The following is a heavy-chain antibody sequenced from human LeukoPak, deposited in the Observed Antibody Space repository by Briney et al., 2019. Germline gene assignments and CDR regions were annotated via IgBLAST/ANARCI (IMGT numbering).Heavy chain of an antibody. D-gene: IGHD3-3*01. Sequence: PGGSLRLSCAAAGFNFSSYGMHWARHAPGKGLEWVAVIWYDGSKKYYADSVKGRFTISRDNSNNTLYLQMNSLRAEDTAVYYCASGRFLEPTYGMDVWGQGTTVTVSS. CDR1: GFNFSSYG. V-gene: IGHV3-33*01. CDR2: IWYDGSKK. CDR3: ASGRFLEPTYGMDV. J-gene: IGHJ6*02.